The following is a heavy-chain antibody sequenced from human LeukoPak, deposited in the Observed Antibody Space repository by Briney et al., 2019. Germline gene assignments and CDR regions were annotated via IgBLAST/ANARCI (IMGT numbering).Heavy chain of an antibody. CDR2: ISYHGSNT. Sequence: GRSLRLSCAASEFTFSNYAMHWVRQAPGKGLEWVAVISYHGSNTYYADSVKGRSTISRDNSKNTLFLQMNSLRADDTAVYFCARELPSRGYFDYWGQETLVTVSS. CDR3: ARELPSRGYFDY. J-gene: IGHJ4*02. V-gene: IGHV3-30*04. CDR1: EFTFSNYA. D-gene: IGHD1-26*01.